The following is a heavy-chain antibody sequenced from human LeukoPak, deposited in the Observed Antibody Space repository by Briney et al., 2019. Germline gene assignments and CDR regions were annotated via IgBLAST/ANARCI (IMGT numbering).Heavy chain of an antibody. V-gene: IGHV1-69*13. Sequence: GASVKVSCKASGGTFSSYAISWVRQAPGQGLEWMGGIIPIFGTANYAQKFQGRVTITADESTSTAYMELSSLRSEDTAVYYCASSDVDTAMVTYFDYWGRGTLVTVSS. CDR2: IIPIFGTA. CDR1: GGTFSSYA. D-gene: IGHD5-18*01. CDR3: ASSDVDTAMVTYFDY. J-gene: IGHJ4*02.